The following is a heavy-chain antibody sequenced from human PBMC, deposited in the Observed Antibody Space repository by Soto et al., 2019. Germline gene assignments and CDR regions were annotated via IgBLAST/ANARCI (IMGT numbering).Heavy chain of an antibody. V-gene: IGHV4-34*01. Sequence: SETLSLTCAVYGGSFSGYYWSWIRQPPGKGLEWIGEINHSGSTNYNPSLKSRVTISVDTSKNQFSLKLSSVTAADTAVYYCARSAGGSMDVWGQGTTVTVS. CDR2: INHSGST. CDR1: GGSFSGYY. D-gene: IGHD3-10*01. CDR3: ARSAGGSMDV. J-gene: IGHJ6*02.